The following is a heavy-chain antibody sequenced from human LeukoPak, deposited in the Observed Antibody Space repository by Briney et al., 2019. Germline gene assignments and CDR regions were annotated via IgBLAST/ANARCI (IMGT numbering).Heavy chain of an antibody. CDR2: FDPEDDET. CDR1: GYTLTELS. Sequence: ASLKVSCKVSGYTLTELSMHWVRQSPRKRREWLGGFDPEDDETIYAQTFQGRVTMTEDTSIDTAYMELSSLRSEDTAVYYCATFKGSGSYYNVPHTDYWGQGTLVTVSS. D-gene: IGHD3-10*01. J-gene: IGHJ4*02. V-gene: IGHV1-24*01. CDR3: ATFKGSGSYYNVPHTDY.